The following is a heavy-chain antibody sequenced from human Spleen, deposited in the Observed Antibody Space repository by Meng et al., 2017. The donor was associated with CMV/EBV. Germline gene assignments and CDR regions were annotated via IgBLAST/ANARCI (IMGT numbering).Heavy chain of an antibody. J-gene: IGHJ6*02. Sequence: GESLKISCAASGFTFSSYEMNWVHQAPGKGLEWVSYISSSGSTIYYADSVKGRFTISRDNAKNSLYLQMNSLRVEDTAVYYCASAAELQKYYDFWSGYYHPPYYYYGMDVWGQGTTVTVSS. CDR2: ISSSGSTI. D-gene: IGHD3-3*01. V-gene: IGHV3-48*03. CDR3: ASAAELQKYYDFWSGYYHPPYYYYGMDV. CDR1: GFTFSSYE.